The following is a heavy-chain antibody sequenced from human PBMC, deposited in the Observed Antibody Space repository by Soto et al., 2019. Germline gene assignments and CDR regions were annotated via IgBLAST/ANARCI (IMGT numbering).Heavy chain of an antibody. CDR2: ISYDGSNK. V-gene: IGHV3-30-3*01. J-gene: IGHJ6*02. CDR1: GFTFSSYA. CDR3: ARERNHRLDYYYYGMDV. Sequence: PXGSLRLSCSASGFTFSSYAMHWVRQAPGKGLEWVAVISYDGSNKYYADSVKGRFTISRDNSKNTLYLQMNSLRAEDTAVYYCARERNHRLDYYYYGMDVWGQGNTVTVSS. D-gene: IGHD4-4*01.